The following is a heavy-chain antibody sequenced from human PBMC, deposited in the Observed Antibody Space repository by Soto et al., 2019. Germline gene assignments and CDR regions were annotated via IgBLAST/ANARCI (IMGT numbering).Heavy chain of an antibody. D-gene: IGHD3-3*01. J-gene: IGHJ6*02. CDR3: ARVYCSYYDLWSGCYPYYYYGMDV. V-gene: IGHV3-11*04. CDR2: ISSSGSTI. Sequence: CKIGCRLLLEKRQEWVSYISSSGSTIYYADSVKGRFTISRDNAKNSLYLQMSSLRAEDTAVYYCARVYCSYYDLWSGCYPYYYYGMDVWGQGTTV. CDR1: C.